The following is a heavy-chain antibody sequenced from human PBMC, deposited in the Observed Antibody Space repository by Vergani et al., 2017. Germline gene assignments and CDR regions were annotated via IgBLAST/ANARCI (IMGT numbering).Heavy chain of an antibody. D-gene: IGHD4-23*01. Sequence: EVQLVESGGGLVQPGGSLRLSCAASGFTFSSYWMSWVRQAPGKGLEWVANIKQDGSEKYYVDSVKGRFTISRDIAKNSLYLQMNSLRAEDTAVYYCARRARTYGGNGGDMDVWGKGTTVTVSS. J-gene: IGHJ6*03. V-gene: IGHV3-7*01. CDR3: ARRARTYGGNGGDMDV. CDR2: IKQDGSEK. CDR1: GFTFSSYW.